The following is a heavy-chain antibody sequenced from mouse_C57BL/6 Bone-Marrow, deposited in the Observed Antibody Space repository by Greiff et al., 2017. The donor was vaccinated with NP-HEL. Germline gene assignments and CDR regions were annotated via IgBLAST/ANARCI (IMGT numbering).Heavy chain of an antibody. CDR1: VYTFTSYT. D-gene: IGHD1-1*01. Sequence: VQLVASGAALASPGASVTMSCKASVYTFTSYTMHWVKQRPGQGLEWIGYINPSSGYTKYNQKFKDKATLTADKSSSTAYMQLSSLTSEDSAVYYCARLLRLAWFAYWGQGTLVTVSA. CDR2: INPSSGYT. J-gene: IGHJ3*01. CDR3: ARLLRLAWFAY. V-gene: IGHV1-4*01.